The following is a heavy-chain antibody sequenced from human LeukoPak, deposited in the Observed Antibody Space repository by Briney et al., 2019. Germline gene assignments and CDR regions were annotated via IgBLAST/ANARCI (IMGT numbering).Heavy chain of an antibody. CDR1: GGSISSYY. J-gene: IGHJ4*02. D-gene: IGHD2-2*01. Sequence: PSETLSLTCTVSGGSISSYYWSWIRQPPGKGLEWIGYIYYSGSTNYNPSLKSRVTISVDTSKNQFSLKLSSVTAADTAVYYCARGTGSTREFDYWGQGTLGTVSS. CDR3: ARGTGSTREFDY. V-gene: IGHV4-59*08. CDR2: IYYSGST.